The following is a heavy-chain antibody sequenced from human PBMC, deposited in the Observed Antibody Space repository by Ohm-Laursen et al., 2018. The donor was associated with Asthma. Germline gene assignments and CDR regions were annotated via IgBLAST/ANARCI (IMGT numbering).Heavy chain of an antibody. CDR3: ARDHYYSSGTYFDY. Sequence: SLRLSCSASGLSFSNFWMSWVRQAPGKGLEWVANIYPDGGEKYYVDSVDGRFTISRDNAKNSLYLQMNSLRAEDTAVYYCARDHYYSSGTYFDYWGQGTLVTVSS. D-gene: IGHD3-10*01. CDR1: GLSFSNFW. V-gene: IGHV3-7*01. J-gene: IGHJ4*02. CDR2: IYPDGGEK.